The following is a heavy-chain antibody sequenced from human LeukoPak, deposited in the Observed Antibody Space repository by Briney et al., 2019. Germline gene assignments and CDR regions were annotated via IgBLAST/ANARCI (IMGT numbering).Heavy chain of an antibody. CDR1: GGSFSGYY. CDR3: AFWYGDNVGVHF. D-gene: IGHD4-17*01. J-gene: IGHJ4*02. CDR2: SGHSETT. Sequence: SETLSLTCAVYGGSFSGYYWSWIRQPPGKGLEWIGESGHSETTNYNPSLKSRVTISVDTSKNQFSLKLSSVTAADTATYCCAFWYGDNVGVHFWGQGTLVTVSS. V-gene: IGHV4-34*01.